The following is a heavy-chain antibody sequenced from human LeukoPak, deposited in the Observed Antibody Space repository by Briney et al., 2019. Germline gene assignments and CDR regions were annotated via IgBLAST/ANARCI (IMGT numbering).Heavy chain of an antibody. Sequence: GASVKVSCKASGYTFTSYGISWVRQAPGQGLEWMGWISAYNGNTNYAQKLQGRVTMTTDTSTSTAYMELRSLRSEDTAVYYCAKALPYSSSWDYYYYAMDVWGQGTTVTVSS. CDR1: GYTFTSYG. CDR2: ISAYNGNT. J-gene: IGHJ6*02. D-gene: IGHD6-13*01. CDR3: AKALPYSSSWDYYYYAMDV. V-gene: IGHV1-18*01.